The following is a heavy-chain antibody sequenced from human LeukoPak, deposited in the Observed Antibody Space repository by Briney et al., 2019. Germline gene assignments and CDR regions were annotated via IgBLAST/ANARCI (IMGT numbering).Heavy chain of an antibody. CDR2: TSGGGTYT. V-gene: IGHV3-11*03. D-gene: IGHD5-18*01. J-gene: IGHJ4*02. CDR1: GFTFSDSY. Sequence: PGGSLRLSCAASGFTFSDSYMTWIRQAPGKGLEWVAYTSGGGTYTHYADSVKGRFTISRDNAKNSLYLQMNSLRAEDTAMYYCATSGYTHAFDYWGQGTLVTVSS. CDR3: ATSGYTHAFDY.